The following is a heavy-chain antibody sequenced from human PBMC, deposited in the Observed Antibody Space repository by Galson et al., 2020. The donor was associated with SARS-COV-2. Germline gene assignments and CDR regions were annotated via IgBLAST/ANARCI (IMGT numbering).Heavy chain of an antibody. J-gene: IGHJ4*02. CDR1: GFTFSSYA. CDR2: ITRSGGNT. Sequence: GGSLRLSCAASGFTFSSYAMSWVRQAPGKGLEWVSVITRSGGNTNYTDSVKGRCTSSRDNSKNTLYLQMNSLRAEDTAVYYCAKRRVGAFDYWGQGTLVTVSS. CDR3: AKRRVGAFDY. D-gene: IGHD1-26*01. V-gene: IGHV3-23*01.